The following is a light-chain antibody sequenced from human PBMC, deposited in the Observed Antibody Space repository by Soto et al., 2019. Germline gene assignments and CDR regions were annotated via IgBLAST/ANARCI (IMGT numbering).Light chain of an antibody. CDR2: GAS. CDR3: QQYDNSPLRYT. Sequence: EIVLTQSPGTLSLSPGERATLYCRASQSVSDFLAWHQQKPGQAPRLLIYGASTRATGIPDRFSGSGSGTEFTLTISRLEPEDFDVYYCQQYDNSPLRYTFSQGTKLEIK. V-gene: IGKV3-20*01. CDR1: QSVSDF. J-gene: IGKJ2*01.